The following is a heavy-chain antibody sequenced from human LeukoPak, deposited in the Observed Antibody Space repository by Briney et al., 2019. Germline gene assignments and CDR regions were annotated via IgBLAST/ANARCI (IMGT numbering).Heavy chain of an antibody. V-gene: IGHV4-39*02. J-gene: IGHJ4*02. CDR3: ARDRERLYGDFFDH. Sequence: SETLSLPCTVSGGSISSSLYYWGWIRQPPGGGLEWIGSLYYLGTSYYNLSLKRRATISVDTSRNQFSLRLTSVTAADAALYYCARDRERLYGDFFDHWGQGTLVTVSP. CDR2: LYYLGTS. D-gene: IGHD4-17*01. CDR1: GGSISSSLYY.